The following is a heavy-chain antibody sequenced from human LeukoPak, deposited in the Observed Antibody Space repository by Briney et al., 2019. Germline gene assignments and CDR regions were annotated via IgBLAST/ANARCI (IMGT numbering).Heavy chain of an antibody. CDR2: ISGSGGST. CDR1: GFTFSSYA. D-gene: IGHD3-3*01. CDR3: AKDKGYDFWTFFDY. J-gene: IGHJ4*02. V-gene: IGHV3-23*01. Sequence: GGSLRLSCAASGFTFSSYAMSWLRQAPGKGLEWVSAISGSGGSTYYADSVKGRFTISRDNSKNTLYLQMNSLRAEDTAVYYCAKDKGYDFWTFFDYWGQGTLVTVSS.